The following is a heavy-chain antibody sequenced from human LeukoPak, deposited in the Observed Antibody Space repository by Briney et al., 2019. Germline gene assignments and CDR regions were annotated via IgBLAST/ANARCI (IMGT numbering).Heavy chain of an antibody. CDR1: GFTVSSNY. CDR3: ARGGGSGWLKSKVVPYYGMDV. V-gene: IGHV4-34*01. CDR2: INHSGST. Sequence: GSLRLSCAAYGFTVSSNYMSWVRQPPGKGLEWIGEINHSGSTNYNPSLKSRVTISLDTSKNQFSLKLSSVTAADTAVYYCARGGGSGWLKSKVVPYYGMDVWGQGTTVTVSS. D-gene: IGHD6-19*01. J-gene: IGHJ6*02.